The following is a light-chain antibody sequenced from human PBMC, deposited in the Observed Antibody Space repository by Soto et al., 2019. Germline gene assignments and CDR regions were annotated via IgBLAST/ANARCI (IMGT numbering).Light chain of an antibody. CDR3: SSYTSSNTLV. Sequence: QSALTQHASVSGSPGQSITISCTGGSSDIGGYNYVSWFQQHPGKAPKLMIYEVTNRPSGVSNRFSGSKSGSTASLTISGLQAEDEADYYCSSYTSSNTLVFGNGTKVTVL. CDR2: EVT. V-gene: IGLV2-14*01. CDR1: SSDIGGYNY. J-gene: IGLJ1*01.